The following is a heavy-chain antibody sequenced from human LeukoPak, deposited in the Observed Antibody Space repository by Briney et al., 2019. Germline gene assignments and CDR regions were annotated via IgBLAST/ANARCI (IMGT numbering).Heavy chain of an antibody. J-gene: IGHJ6*02. CDR2: IYDNGRT. Sequence: SETLSLTCTVSGGSISSYYWSWIRQPAGKGLEWIGRIYDNGRTNYNPSLKSRVTMSVHTSKNQFSLKVTSVTAADTAVYYCAKGGIAAEVYGMDVWGQGTTVIVS. D-gene: IGHD6-13*01. CDR1: GGSISSYY. V-gene: IGHV4-4*07. CDR3: AKGGIAAEVYGMDV.